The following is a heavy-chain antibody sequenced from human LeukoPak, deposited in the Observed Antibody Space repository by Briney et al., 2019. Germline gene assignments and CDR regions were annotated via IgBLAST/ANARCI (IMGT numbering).Heavy chain of an antibody. J-gene: IGHJ4*02. D-gene: IGHD6-19*01. CDR3: ANIAVAGNFDY. CDR1: GFTFSSYA. V-gene: IGHV3-23*01. CDR2: ISGSGGST. Sequence: GGSLRLSCAASGFTFSSYAMSWVRQAPGKGLEWVSGISGSGGSTYYVDSVKGRFTISRDNSKNTLYLQMNSLRAKDTAVYYCANIAVAGNFDYWGQGTLVTVSS.